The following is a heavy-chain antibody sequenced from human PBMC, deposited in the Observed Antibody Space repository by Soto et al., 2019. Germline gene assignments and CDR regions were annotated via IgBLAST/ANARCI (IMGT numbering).Heavy chain of an antibody. CDR3: AREMGYWTTTSCHAGPLFYYMDV. CDR2: VYNSGTT. V-gene: IGHV4-59*01. CDR1: GGSISSYH. D-gene: IGHD2-2*01. J-gene: IGHJ6*03. Sequence: QVQLQESGPGLVKPSETLSLTCTVFGGSISSYHWSWIRQPPGKGLEWIGEVYNSGTTNYKPSLKKRVTIAADTSKNHLSLSLSSVTAADTAVYFCAREMGYWTTTSCHAGPLFYYMDVWGKGTTVTVSS.